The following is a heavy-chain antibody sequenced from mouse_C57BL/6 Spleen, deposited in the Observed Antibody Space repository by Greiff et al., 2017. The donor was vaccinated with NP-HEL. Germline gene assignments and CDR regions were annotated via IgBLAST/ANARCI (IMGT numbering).Heavy chain of an antibody. CDR2: IHPNSGST. D-gene: IGHD2-3*01. J-gene: IGHJ1*03. CDR1: GYTFTSYW. CDR3: ARWLLTYWYFDV. Sequence: VQLQESGAELVKPGASVKLSCKASGYTFTSYWMHWVKQRPGQGLEWIGMIHPNSGSTNYNEKFKSKATLTVDKSSSTAYMQLSSLTSEDSAVYYCARWLLTYWYFDVWGTGTTVTVSS. V-gene: IGHV1-64*01.